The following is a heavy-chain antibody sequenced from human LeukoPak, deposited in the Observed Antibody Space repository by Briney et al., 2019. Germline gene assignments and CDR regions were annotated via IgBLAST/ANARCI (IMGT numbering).Heavy chain of an antibody. V-gene: IGHV1-18*01. Sequence: ASVKVSYTASGYTFTSYAISWVRQAPGQGLEWMGWISAYNGNTNYAQKLHVRVTMTTDTSTSTAYMELRSLRSDDTAVYYCARSGATVTTGFDYWAQGTLVTVSS. CDR1: GYTFTSYA. J-gene: IGHJ4*02. CDR2: ISAYNGNT. D-gene: IGHD4-17*01. CDR3: ARSGATVTTGFDY.